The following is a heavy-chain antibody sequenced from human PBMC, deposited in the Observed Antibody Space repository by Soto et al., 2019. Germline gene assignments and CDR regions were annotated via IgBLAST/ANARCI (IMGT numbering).Heavy chain of an antibody. J-gene: IGHJ4*02. Sequence: EVQLVESGGGLVQPGGSLRLSCAASGFTFSSYSMNWVRQAPGKGLEWVSYISSSSSTIYYADSVKGRFTISRDNAKNPLSLQMNSLRAEDTAVYYCARDKGRSPLDYWGQGTLVTVSS. CDR3: ARDKGRSPLDY. V-gene: IGHV3-48*01. CDR2: ISSSSSTI. D-gene: IGHD2-15*01. CDR1: GFTFSSYS.